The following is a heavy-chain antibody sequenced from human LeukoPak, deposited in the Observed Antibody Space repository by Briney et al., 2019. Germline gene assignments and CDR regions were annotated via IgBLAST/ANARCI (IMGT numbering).Heavy chain of an antibody. Sequence: PGGSLRLSCAASGFTFSTYAMNWVRQAPGKGLERVSGISGGGGSTYYADSAKGRFTISRDNSKNTLYLQMNSLTVEDTAVYYCAKSPRSAADNWFDPWGQGTLVTVSS. V-gene: IGHV3-23*01. CDR1: GFTFSTYA. CDR2: ISGGGGST. CDR3: AKSPRSAADNWFDP. D-gene: IGHD6-13*01. J-gene: IGHJ5*02.